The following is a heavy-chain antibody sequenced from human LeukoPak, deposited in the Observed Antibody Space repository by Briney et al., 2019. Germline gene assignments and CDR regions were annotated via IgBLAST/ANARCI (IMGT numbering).Heavy chain of an antibody. CDR1: GASISSGSYY. D-gene: IGHD6-13*01. Sequence: SETLSLTCTVSGASISSGSYYWGWIRQPPGKGLEWIGSTFYSGNMYYDPSLTSRVTISIDTSQNHFSLRLSSVTAADTAVYYCARRATPAGSATFDYWGQGILVTVSS. J-gene: IGHJ4*02. CDR2: TFYSGNM. V-gene: IGHV4-39*01. CDR3: ARRATPAGSATFDY.